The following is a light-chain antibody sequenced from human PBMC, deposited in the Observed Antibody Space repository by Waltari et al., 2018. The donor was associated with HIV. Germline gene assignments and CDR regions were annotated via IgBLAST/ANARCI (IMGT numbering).Light chain of an antibody. CDR3: AAWDDSLDGPV. CDR2: GNT. V-gene: IGLV1-44*01. CDR1: SSNIGRHA. J-gene: IGLJ2*01. Sequence: QPVLPQPPSASGTPGQRVIISCSGSSSNIGRHAVSWYQQHPGANPTLLIFGNTQRCPGVPARFSGSSSAPSASLAISGLRSVDEADYSCAAWDDSLDGPVFGGGTKLTVL.